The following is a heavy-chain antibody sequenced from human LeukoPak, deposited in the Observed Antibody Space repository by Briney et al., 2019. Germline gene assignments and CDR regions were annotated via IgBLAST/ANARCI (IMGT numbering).Heavy chain of an antibody. Sequence: GGSLGLSCAASGFTFSTYGMNWVRQAPGKGLEWVSSISDDGGSTYYGDSVKGRFTISRDNSKNMLSLQMNSLRAEDTAVYYCAKGAEIDHWGQGTLVTVSS. CDR1: GFTFSTYG. CDR2: ISDDGGST. V-gene: IGHV3-23*01. CDR3: AKGAEIDH. J-gene: IGHJ4*02.